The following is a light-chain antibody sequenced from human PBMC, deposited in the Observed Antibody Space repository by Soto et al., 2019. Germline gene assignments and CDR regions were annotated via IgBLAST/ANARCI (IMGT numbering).Light chain of an antibody. CDR1: SSDVANYNY. J-gene: IGLJ2*01. Sequence: QSALTQPASVSGSPGQSITISCTGTSSDVANYNYLSWYQQHPVKAPKLIIYDVSNRPSGVSNRFSGSKSGNTASLTISGLQAEDEADYYCSSYTIISPLVFGGGTKVTVL. CDR2: DVS. V-gene: IGLV2-14*03. CDR3: SSYTIISPLV.